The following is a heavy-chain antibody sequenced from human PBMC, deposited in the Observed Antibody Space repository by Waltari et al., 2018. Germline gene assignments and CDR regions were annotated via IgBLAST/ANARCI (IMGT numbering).Heavy chain of an antibody. CDR3: ARRSLGGSFDY. CDR2: ISSNGGST. V-gene: IGHV3-64*01. Sequence: EVQLVESGGGLVQPGGSLRLSCAASGFTFSSYAMHWVRQAPGKGLEYVSAISSNGGSTYYANSVKGRFTISRDNSKNTLYLQMGSLRAEDMAVYYCARRSLGGSFDYWGQGTLVTVSS. CDR1: GFTFSSYA. D-gene: IGHD3-3*01. J-gene: IGHJ4*02.